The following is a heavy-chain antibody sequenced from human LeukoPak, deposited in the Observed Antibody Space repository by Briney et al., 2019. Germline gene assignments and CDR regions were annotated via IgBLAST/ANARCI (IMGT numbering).Heavy chain of an antibody. CDR2: VYYDGTT. CDR1: GVFLSGRY. D-gene: IGHD5-18*01. J-gene: IGHJ2*01. Sequence: PSETLTLTCTVSGVFLSGRYWSWIRQPPGEGKGLEWIVYVYYDGTTHYNPSLESRVTISLDTSNNQFSLNVRSVTAADTAVYYCAKQREAYFDLWGRGTLVTVSS. CDR3: AKQREAYFDL. V-gene: IGHV4-59*11.